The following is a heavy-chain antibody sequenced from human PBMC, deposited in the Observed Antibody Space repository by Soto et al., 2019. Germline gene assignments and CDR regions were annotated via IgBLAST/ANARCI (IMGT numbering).Heavy chain of an antibody. V-gene: IGHV1-69*06. Sequence: SVKVSCKASGGTFSSYAISCVRQAPGQGLEWMGGIIPIFGTANYAQKFQGRVTITADKSTSTAYMELSSLRSEDTAVYYCASSYPPITTSAWFDPWGQGTLVTVSS. J-gene: IGHJ5*02. CDR1: GGTFSSYA. CDR3: ASSYPPITTSAWFDP. D-gene: IGHD3-22*01. CDR2: IIPIFGTA.